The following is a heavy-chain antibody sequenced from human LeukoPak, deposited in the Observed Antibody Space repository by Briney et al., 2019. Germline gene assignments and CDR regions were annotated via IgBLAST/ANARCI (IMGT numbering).Heavy chain of an antibody. D-gene: IGHD6-19*01. CDR1: GGSISSYC. CDR3: ARGPYGAVAYNWFDP. J-gene: IGHJ5*02. V-gene: IGHV4-59*01. CDR2: IYYSGST. Sequence: PSETLSLTCTVSGGSISSYCWSWIRQPPGKGLEWIGYIYYSGSTNYNPSLKSRVTISVDTSKNQFSLKLSSVTAADTAVYYCARGPYGAVAYNWFDPWGQGTLVTVSS.